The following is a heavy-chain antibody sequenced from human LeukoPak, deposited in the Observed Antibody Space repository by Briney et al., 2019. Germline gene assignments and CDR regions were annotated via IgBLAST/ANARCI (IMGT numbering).Heavy chain of an antibody. V-gene: IGHV3-23*01. J-gene: IGHJ4*02. CDR1: GFTFSAYA. CDR2: ISGSGGST. Sequence: TGGSLRLSCGASGFTFSAYAMNWVRQAPGKGLEWVSGISGSGGSTYYADSVKGRFTISRDNSKNTLYLQMNSLRAEDTAVYYCARERSIRSPFDYWGQGTLVTVSS. D-gene: IGHD6-6*01. CDR3: ARERSIRSPFDY.